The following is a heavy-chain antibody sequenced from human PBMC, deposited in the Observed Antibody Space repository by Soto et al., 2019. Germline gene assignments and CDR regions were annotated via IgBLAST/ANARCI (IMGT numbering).Heavy chain of an antibody. Sequence: EVQLLESGGGLVQPGGSLRLSCAASGFTFSSYAMSWVRQAPGKGLEWVSAISGSGGSTYYADSVKGRFTISRDNSKNTLYMQMTSLRAEDTAVYYCAKEKGYSSSWFEFDYWGQGTLVTVSS. D-gene: IGHD6-13*01. CDR3: AKEKGYSSSWFEFDY. J-gene: IGHJ4*02. V-gene: IGHV3-23*01. CDR2: ISGSGGST. CDR1: GFTFSSYA.